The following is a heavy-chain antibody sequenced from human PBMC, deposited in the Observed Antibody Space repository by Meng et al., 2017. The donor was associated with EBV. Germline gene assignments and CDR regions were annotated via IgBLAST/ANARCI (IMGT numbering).Heavy chain of an antibody. CDR1: GGHIRYYA. CDR3: ASESGRGYTPDY. D-gene: IGHD3-10*01. V-gene: IGHV1-69*01. CDR2: FLPRLGAP. J-gene: IGHJ4*02. Sequence: QLQLVQSPAEVKRPGSSVRVSCKTSGGHIRYYAISGVLQAPGQELEWLGGFLPRLGAPNYAQKFHGRVKITADESTSTHYMDLSSLRSEDTAIYYCASESGRGYTPDYWGQGTLVTVSS.